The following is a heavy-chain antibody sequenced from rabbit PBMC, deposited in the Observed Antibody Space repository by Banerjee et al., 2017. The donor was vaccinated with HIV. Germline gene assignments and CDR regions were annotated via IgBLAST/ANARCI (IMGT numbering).Heavy chain of an antibody. CDR2: IYNGDGGT. CDR3: AREYDDYGDYYWLDL. V-gene: IGHV1S47*01. D-gene: IGHD2-1*01. Sequence: QEQLLESGGGLVQPEGSLTLTCKASGFDISSYRMCWVRQAPGKRPEWIACIYNGDGGTYYASWVNGQFTISKSTSLNTVTLQMTSLTAADTATYFCAREYDDYGDYYWLDLWGPGTLVTVS. CDR1: GFDISSYR. J-gene: IGHJ5*01.